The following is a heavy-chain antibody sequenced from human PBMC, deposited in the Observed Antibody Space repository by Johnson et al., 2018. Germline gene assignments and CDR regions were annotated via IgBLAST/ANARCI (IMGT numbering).Heavy chain of an antibody. Sequence: VQLQESGGGLVQPGGSLKLSCAASGFSFSDSAVHWVRQASGKGLEWLGRIRSKSYRYATAYVASVRGKFTISRDDSKSTAFLQINSLTTEDTAVYYCTSRKVAIGIPNYFEYVGQGALVTVSS. J-gene: IGHJ4*02. V-gene: IGHV3-73*02. CDR3: TSRKVAIGIPNYFEY. D-gene: IGHD1-26*01. CDR1: GFSFSDSA. CDR2: IRSKSYRYAT.